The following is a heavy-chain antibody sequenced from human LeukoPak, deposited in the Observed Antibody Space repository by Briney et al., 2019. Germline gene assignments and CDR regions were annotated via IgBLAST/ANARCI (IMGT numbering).Heavy chain of an antibody. D-gene: IGHD6-13*01. CDR2: IWYDGSNK. CDR3: ARTPGQPDYYYYGMDV. CDR1: GFTFSSYA. J-gene: IGHJ6*02. V-gene: IGHV3-33*08. Sequence: GGSLRLSCAASGFTFSSYAMHWVRQAPGKGLEWVAVIWYDGSNKYYADSVKGRFTISRDNSKNTLYLQMNSLRAEDTAVYYCARTPGQPDYYYYGMDVWGQGTTVTVSS.